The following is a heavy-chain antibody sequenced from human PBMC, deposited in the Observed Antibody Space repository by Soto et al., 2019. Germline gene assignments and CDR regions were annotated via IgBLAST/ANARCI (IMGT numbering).Heavy chain of an antibody. V-gene: IGHV5-10-1*01. J-gene: IGHJ6*02. CDR3: ARLRVVPAGNYYYYGMDV. CDR1: GYSFTSYW. D-gene: IGHD2-2*01. Sequence: PGESLKISCKGSGYSFTSYWISWVRQMPGKGLEWMGRIDPSDSYTNYSPSFQGHVTISADKSISTAYLQWSSLKASDTAMYYCARLRVVPAGNYYYYGMDVWGQGTTVTVS. CDR2: IDPSDSYT.